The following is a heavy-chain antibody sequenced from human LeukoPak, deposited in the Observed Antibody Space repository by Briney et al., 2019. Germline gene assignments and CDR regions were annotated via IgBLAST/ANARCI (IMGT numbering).Heavy chain of an antibody. CDR1: GFIFSTYG. J-gene: IGHJ4*02. V-gene: IGHV3-30*02. CDR2: IRYDGSNK. D-gene: IGHD5-12*01. CDR3: ARTIFGYSGYDAAFDY. Sequence: PGGSLRLSCAASGFIFSTYGMHWVRQAPGKGLEWVAFIRYDGSNKYYADSAKGRFTISRDNSKNTLYLQMNSLRAEDTAVYYCARTIFGYSGYDAAFDYWGQGTLVTVSS.